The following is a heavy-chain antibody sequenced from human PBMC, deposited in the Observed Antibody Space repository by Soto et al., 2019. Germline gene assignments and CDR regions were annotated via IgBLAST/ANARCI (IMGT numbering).Heavy chain of an antibody. D-gene: IGHD5-12*01. J-gene: IGHJ4*02. Sequence: QVQLVESGGGLVKPGGSPRLSCAASGFTFSDYYMSWIRQAPGKGLEWVSYISSSSSYTNYADSVKGRFTISRDNAKNSLYLQMNSLRAEDTAVYYCAREGDGYALDDYWGQGTLVTVSS. V-gene: IGHV3-11*05. CDR3: AREGDGYALDDY. CDR2: ISSSSSYT. CDR1: GFTFSDYY.